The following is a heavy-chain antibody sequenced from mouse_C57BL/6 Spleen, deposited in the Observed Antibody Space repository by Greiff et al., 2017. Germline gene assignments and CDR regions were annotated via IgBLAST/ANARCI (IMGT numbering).Heavy chain of an antibody. CDR1: GFTFTDYY. CDR3: ARYKEFGTTVSYYAMDY. Sequence: EVKLMESGGGLVQPGGSLSLSCAASGFTFTDYYMSWVRQPPGKALEWLGFIRNKANGYTTEYSASVKGRFTISRDNSQSILYLQMNALRAEDSDTYYCARYKEFGTTVSYYAMDYWGQGTSVTVSS. D-gene: IGHD1-1*01. J-gene: IGHJ4*01. V-gene: IGHV7-3*01. CDR2: IRNKANGYTT.